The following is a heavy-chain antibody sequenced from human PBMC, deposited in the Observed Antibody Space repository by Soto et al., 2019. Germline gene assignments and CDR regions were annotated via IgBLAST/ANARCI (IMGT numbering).Heavy chain of an antibody. CDR2: INPSSGSA. J-gene: IGHJ4*02. CDR1: GYTFTTYY. Sequence: GASVKVSCKASGYTFTTYYIHWVRQAPGQGLEWMGIINPSSGSAGYAQKFRGRVTITADESTSTVYMELSSLRSDDTAVYYCVRVVAIPGYPDNWGQGTLVTVSS. D-gene: IGHD5-12*01. CDR3: VRVVAIPGYPDN. V-gene: IGHV1-46*01.